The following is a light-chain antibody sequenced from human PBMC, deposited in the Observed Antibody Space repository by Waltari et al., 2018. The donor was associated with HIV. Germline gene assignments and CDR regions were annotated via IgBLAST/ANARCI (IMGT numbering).Light chain of an antibody. CDR1: QSVLYSSNLYAY. V-gene: IGKV4-1*01. CDR3: QQYYSTPLT. Sequence: DIVMTQSPDSLAVSLGERATINCKSSQSVLYSSNLYAYLAWYQQKPRQPPKLLIYLASTRESGVTDRFSGSGSGTDFTLTISSLQAEDVAVYYCQQYYSTPLTFGGGTKVEIK. J-gene: IGKJ4*01. CDR2: LAS.